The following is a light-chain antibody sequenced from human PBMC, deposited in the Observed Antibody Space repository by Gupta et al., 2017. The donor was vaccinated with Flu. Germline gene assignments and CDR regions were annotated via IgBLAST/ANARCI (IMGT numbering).Light chain of an antibody. CDR2: EVT. CDR1: NNDIGKFNH. J-gene: IGLJ2*01. CDR3: CSYAGDDTVV. V-gene: IGLV2-23*02. Sequence: SITISCTGTNNDIGKFNHVSWYQQHPGKAPKLIIYEVTKWPSEIPTRFSGSKSGITASLTISGLQAEDEADYYCCSYAGDDTVVFGGGTSLTVL.